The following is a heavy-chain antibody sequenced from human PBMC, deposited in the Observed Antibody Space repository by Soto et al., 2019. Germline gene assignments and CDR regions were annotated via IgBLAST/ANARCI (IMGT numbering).Heavy chain of an antibody. CDR1: GYTFSDYS. V-gene: IGHV1-3*01. Sequence: VHFVQSGAEVKKPGASVTVSCKASGYTFSDYSVHWVRQAPGQRFEWMGWINSGNGDTKYAQNLQGRVTISSDTSASTAYMELSSLTSEDTAVYYCARDSCFGGTCGDDAFDVWGKGKMVTVSP. CDR3: ARDSCFGGTCGDDAFDV. J-gene: IGHJ3*01. D-gene: IGHD2-15*01. CDR2: INSGNGDT.